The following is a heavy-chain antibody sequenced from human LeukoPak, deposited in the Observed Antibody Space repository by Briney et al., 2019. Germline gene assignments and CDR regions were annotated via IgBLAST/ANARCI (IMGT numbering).Heavy chain of an antibody. Sequence: GASVKVSCKASGYTFTDYYMHWVQQAPGKGLEWMGRVDPEDGETIYAEKFQGRVTITADTSTDTAYMELSSLRSEDTAVYYCATVGAVAGRDYYYYGMDVWGQGTTVTVSS. CDR2: VDPEDGET. J-gene: IGHJ6*02. V-gene: IGHV1-69-2*01. CDR1: GYTFTDYY. D-gene: IGHD6-19*01. CDR3: ATVGAVAGRDYYYYGMDV.